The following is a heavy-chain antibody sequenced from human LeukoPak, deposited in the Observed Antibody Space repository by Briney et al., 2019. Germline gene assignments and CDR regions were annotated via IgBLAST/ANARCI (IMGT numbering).Heavy chain of an antibody. Sequence: PGGSLRLSCTASGFTFGDYGMSWVRQAPWKEPEWVGFIGRKAYSGTTEYAESVKGRFTISRDDSKSIASLQMNSLKTEDTAVYYCTQRVAGGDYWGQGTLVTVSS. D-gene: IGHD6-25*01. CDR3: TQRVAGGDY. CDR2: IGRKAYSGTT. J-gene: IGHJ4*02. V-gene: IGHV3-49*04. CDR1: GFTFGDYG.